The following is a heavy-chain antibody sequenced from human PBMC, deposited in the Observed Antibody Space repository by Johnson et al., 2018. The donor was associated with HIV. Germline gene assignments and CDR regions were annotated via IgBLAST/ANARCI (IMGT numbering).Heavy chain of an antibody. D-gene: IGHD2-2*01. CDR1: GFTFDDYG. CDR3: ARGGYCNSASCYRGNAFDI. Sequence: VQLVESGGGVVRPGGSLRLSCAASGFTFDDYGMTWVRKAPGKGLEWVSGGNWHGGSTGYADSVKGRFTISRDNAKNSLYLKMNSLRAEDTALYYCARGGYCNSASCYRGNAFDIWGQGTMVTVSS. J-gene: IGHJ3*02. CDR2: GNWHGGST. V-gene: IGHV3-20*04.